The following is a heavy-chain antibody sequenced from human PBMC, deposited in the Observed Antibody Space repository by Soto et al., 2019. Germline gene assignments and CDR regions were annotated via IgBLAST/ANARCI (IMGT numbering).Heavy chain of an antibody. CDR3: PKMVRVSNIDYYHYMDV. V-gene: IGHV1-18*01. Sequence: QVQLVQSGAEGKKPGASVKVSCKASGYSFTSHGISWVRQAPGQGLEWMGWISANSGDTNYAQKIQGRVTVTSNTTTNTAYLKLTRQRSAVTAVYCCPKMVRVSNIDYYHYMDVWGKGTTVTVSS. J-gene: IGHJ6*03. CDR2: ISANSGDT. CDR1: GYSFTSHG. D-gene: IGHD3-10*01.